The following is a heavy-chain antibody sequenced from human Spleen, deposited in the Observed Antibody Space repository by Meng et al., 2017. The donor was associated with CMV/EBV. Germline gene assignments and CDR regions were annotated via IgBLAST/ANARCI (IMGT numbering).Heavy chain of an antibody. J-gene: IGHJ6*02. Sequence: SETLSLTCTVSGGSISSSSYYWGWIRQPPGKGLEWIGSIYYSGSTYYNPSLKSRVTISVDTSKNQFSLKLSSVTAADTAVYYCARDGYYDFWSGYYTGIAGYGMDVWGQGTTVTVSS. CDR2: IYYSGST. CDR1: GGSISSSSYY. V-gene: IGHV4-39*07. D-gene: IGHD3-3*01. CDR3: ARDGYYDFWSGYYTGIAGYGMDV.